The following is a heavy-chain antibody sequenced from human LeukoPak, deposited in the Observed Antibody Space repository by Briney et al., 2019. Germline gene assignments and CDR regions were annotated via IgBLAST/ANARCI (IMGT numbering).Heavy chain of an antibody. D-gene: IGHD6-6*01. CDR3: ARFPLALAARLPFYFLSWFDP. J-gene: IGHJ5*02. Sequence: QPGGSLRLSCAASGFTFNSYIMNWVRQAPGKGLEWVSYISSSSSTIYYADSVKGRFTISRDNAKNSLYLQMNSLRAEDTAVYYCARFPLALAARLPFYFLSWFDPWGQGTLVTVSS. CDR1: GFTFNSYI. CDR2: ISSSSSTI. V-gene: IGHV3-48*01.